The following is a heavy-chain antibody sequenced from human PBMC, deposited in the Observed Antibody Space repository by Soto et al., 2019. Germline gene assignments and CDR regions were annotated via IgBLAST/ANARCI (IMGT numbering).Heavy chain of an antibody. D-gene: IGHD1-1*01. CDR1: GGSISSSSYY. V-gene: IGHV4-39*01. CDR2: IYYSGST. J-gene: IGHJ3*02. Sequence: QLQLQESGPGLVKPSETLSLTCTVSGGSISSSSYYWGWIRQPPGKGLEWIGSIYYSGSTYYNPSLKSRVTISVDTSKNQFSLKLSSVTAADTAVYYCARPPYTSALGAFDIWGQGTMVTVSS. CDR3: ARPPYTSALGAFDI.